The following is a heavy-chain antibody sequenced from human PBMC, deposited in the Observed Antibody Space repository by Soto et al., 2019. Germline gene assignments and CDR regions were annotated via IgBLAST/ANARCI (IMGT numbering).Heavy chain of an antibody. J-gene: IGHJ6*03. CDR3: ARGVLWFGDRRDYYYYMDV. CDR2: INHSGST. D-gene: IGHD3-10*01. Sequence: TLSLTCAVYGGSFSGYYWSWIRQPPGKGLEWIGEINHSGSTNYNPSLKSRVTISVDTSKNQFSLKLSSVTAADTAVYYCARGVLWFGDRRDYYYYMDVWGKGTTVTVSS. CDR1: GGSFSGYY. V-gene: IGHV4-34*01.